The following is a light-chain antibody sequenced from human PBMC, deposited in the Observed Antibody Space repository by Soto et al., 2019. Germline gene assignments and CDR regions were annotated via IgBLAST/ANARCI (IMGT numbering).Light chain of an antibody. V-gene: IGKV1-5*01. J-gene: IGKJ1*01. Sequence: DIQMTQSPSTLPASVGDRVTISCRASQTVERWLAWYQQKPGKAPKLLISDVSTLERGVPSRFSGSGSAKKFPLTISGLQSDDFATYYCQKKKDHVGTFGKGPKV. CDR2: DVS. CDR3: QKKKDHVGT. CDR1: QTVERW.